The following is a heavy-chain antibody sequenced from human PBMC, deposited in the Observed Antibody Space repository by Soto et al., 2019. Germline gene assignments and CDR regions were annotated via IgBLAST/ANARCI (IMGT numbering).Heavy chain of an antibody. D-gene: IGHD1-1*01. CDR3: ARVGLDDPRDY. CDR2: LAPNGTIA. J-gene: IGHJ4*02. CDR1: GFTFENYA. V-gene: IGHV3-64*01. Sequence: EVVLVESGGGVVQPGGSLRLSCAASGFTFENYAMHWVRQAPGKGLEYVSALAPNGTIAFYANSVKGRFIISRDNSRNSLYLQMDNLKTEDMAVYFCARVGLDDPRDYWGQGTLVSVSS.